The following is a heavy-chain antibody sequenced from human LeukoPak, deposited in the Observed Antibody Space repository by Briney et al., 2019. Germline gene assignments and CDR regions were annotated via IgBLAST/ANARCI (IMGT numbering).Heavy chain of an antibody. D-gene: IGHD6-13*01. CDR3: ATPGYGYSSSWSLDY. CDR1: GYTLTGYY. CDR2: INPNSGGT. V-gene: IGHV1-2*06. Sequence: ASVKVSCKASGYTLTGYYMHWVRQAPGQGLEWMGRINPNSGGTNYAQKFQGRVTMTRDTSISTAYMELSRLRSDDTAVYYCATPGYGYSSSWSLDYRGQGTLVTVSS. J-gene: IGHJ4*02.